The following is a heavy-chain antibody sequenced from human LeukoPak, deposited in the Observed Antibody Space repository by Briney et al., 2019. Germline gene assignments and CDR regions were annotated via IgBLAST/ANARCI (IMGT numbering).Heavy chain of an antibody. CDR2: ISWNSGSI. J-gene: IGHJ4*02. CDR3: ARGRHGYYLDY. D-gene: IGHD3-22*01. V-gene: IGHV3-9*01. CDR1: GFSFDDYV. Sequence: GTSLRLSCAASGFSFDDYVMHWVRHAPGKGLEWVSGISWNSGSIGYADSVKGRFTISRDNAKNSLYLQMNSLRAEDTAVYYCARGRHGYYLDYWGQGTLVTVSS.